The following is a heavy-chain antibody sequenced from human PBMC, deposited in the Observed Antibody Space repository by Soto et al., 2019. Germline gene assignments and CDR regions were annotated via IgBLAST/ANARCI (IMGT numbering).Heavy chain of an antibody. D-gene: IGHD2-8*01. CDR1: GFTFCSHA. CDR2: VDGSGADT. J-gene: IGHJ4*02. Sequence: GGSPRLSCAACGFTFCSHAMGWLRQEPGTEPEWVAFVDGSGADTSYADSVKGRFTISRDNSENSLYLHMNSLRAEDSGRYFCAKEIFAAAYAATSAFDLWGQGTLVTVSS. CDR3: AKEIFAAAYAATSAFDL. V-gene: IGHV3-23*01.